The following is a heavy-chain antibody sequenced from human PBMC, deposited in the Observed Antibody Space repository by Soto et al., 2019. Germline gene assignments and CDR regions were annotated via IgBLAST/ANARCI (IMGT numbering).Heavy chain of an antibody. Sequence: GGSLRLSCAASGFTFSTYTMNWVRQSPGKGLEWVSHISSSGSGIYYTDSVKGRFTISRDNAKNSLYLQMDSLRDEDTAVYYCARDSLGRYSSSSGGYWGRGTLVTVSS. V-gene: IGHV3-48*02. CDR2: ISSSGSGI. CDR3: ARDSLGRYSSSSGGY. J-gene: IGHJ4*02. D-gene: IGHD6-6*01. CDR1: GFTFSTYT.